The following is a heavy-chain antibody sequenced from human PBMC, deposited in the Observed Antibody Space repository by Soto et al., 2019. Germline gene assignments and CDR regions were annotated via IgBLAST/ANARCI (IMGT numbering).Heavy chain of an antibody. CDR3: ASFYVGPPPYYYYGMNV. Sequence: QVQLVQSGAEVKKPGSSVKVSCKASGGTFSSYAISWVRQAPGHGLEWMGGIIPIFGTANYAQKFQGRVTITADESTSTAYMELSSLRSEDTAVYYCASFYVGPPPYYYYGMNVWGQGTTVTVSS. D-gene: IGHD3-10*01. J-gene: IGHJ6*02. CDR1: GGTFSSYA. V-gene: IGHV1-69*01. CDR2: IIPIFGTA.